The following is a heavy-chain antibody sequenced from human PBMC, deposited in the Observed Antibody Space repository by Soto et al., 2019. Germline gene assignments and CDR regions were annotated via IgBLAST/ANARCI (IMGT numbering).Heavy chain of an antibody. CDR1: LSSYA. V-gene: IGHV3-23*01. D-gene: IGHD1-26*01. Sequence: EVHLLESGGGLVQPGGSLRLSCAVSLSSYAMTWVRQAPGKGLEWVAGISVSGGSTNYAVSVKGRFTISRDNDKNTVYLQMNSLRAEDTAVYYCAKGDLFMGGTIYGMDVWGQGTTVTVSS. CDR3: AKGDLFMGGTIYGMDV. CDR2: ISVSGGST. J-gene: IGHJ6*02.